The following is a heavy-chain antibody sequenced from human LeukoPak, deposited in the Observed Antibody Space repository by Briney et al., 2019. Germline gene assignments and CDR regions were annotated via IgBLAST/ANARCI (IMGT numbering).Heavy chain of an antibody. J-gene: IGHJ5*02. D-gene: IGHD3-10*01. CDR3: ARAGGRGSWFDP. CDR1: GGSISSSSYY. V-gene: IGHV4-39*01. CDR2: IYYSGST. Sequence: SETLSLTCTVSGGSISSSSYYWGWIRQPPGKGLEWIGSIYYSGSTYYNPSLKSRVTISVDTSKNQFSLKLSSVTAADTAVYHCARAGGRGSWFDPWGQGTLVTVSS.